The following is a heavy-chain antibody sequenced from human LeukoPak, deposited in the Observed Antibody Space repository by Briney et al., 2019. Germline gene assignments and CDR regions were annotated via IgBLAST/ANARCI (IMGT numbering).Heavy chain of an antibody. CDR2: INSDGSTT. CDR3: AGGVDSFQF. Sequence: GGSLRLSCVASGFTFSGYGMHWVRQVPGKGLVWVSRINSDGSTTNYADSVKGRFTISRDNAKNTLYLQMNSLRAEDTAVYYCAGGVDSFQFGGQGPMVTVSS. CDR1: GFTFSGYG. D-gene: IGHD3/OR15-3a*01. V-gene: IGHV3-74*01. J-gene: IGHJ4*02.